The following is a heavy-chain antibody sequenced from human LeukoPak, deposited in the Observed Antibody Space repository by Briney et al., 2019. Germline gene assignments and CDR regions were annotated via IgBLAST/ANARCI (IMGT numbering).Heavy chain of an antibody. CDR2: IKQDGSEK. J-gene: IGHJ6*02. V-gene: IGHV3-7*01. D-gene: IGHD6-13*01. CDR3: ARVDSSSWRRYYYYGMDV. Sequence: QPGGSLRLSCAASGFTFSSYAMHWVRQAPGKGLEWVANIKQDGSEKNYVDSVKGRFTISRDNAKNSLYVQMNSLRAEDTAVYYCARVDSSSWRRYYYYGMDVWGQGTTVTVSS. CDR1: GFTFSSYA.